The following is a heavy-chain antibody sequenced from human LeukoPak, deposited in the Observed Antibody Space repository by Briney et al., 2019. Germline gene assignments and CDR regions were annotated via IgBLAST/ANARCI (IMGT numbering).Heavy chain of an antibody. V-gene: IGHV7-4-1*02. D-gene: IGHD2-2*01. CDR1: GYSFIDYA. J-gene: IGHJ5*02. CDR3: ARDPGDDLVVPGDP. CDR2: INTNTGNP. Sequence: ASVKVSCKASGYSFIDYAINWVRQAPGQGLEWMGWINTNTGNPTYAQGFTGRFVFSLDTSVSTTYLQISSLKAEDTAVYCCARDPGDDLVVPGDPWGQGTLVTVSS.